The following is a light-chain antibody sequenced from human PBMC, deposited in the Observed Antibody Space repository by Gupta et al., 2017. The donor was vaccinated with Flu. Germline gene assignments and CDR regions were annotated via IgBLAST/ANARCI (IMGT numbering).Light chain of an antibody. V-gene: IGLV2-14*01. CDR1: SSDVGGYNY. Sequence: QSALTQPASVSGSPGQSITISCTGTSSDVGGYNYVSWYQQHPGKAPKLMIYEVSTRPSGVSNRFSGSKSGNTASLTISGLQSEVEADYYFISYTSSSTTYFFGTGTKFTVL. CDR3: ISYTSSSTTYF. CDR2: EVS. J-gene: IGLJ1*01.